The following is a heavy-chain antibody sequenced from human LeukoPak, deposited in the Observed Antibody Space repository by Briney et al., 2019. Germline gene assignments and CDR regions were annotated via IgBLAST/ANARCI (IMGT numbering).Heavy chain of an antibody. CDR2: ISGSGGST. CDR1: GFTFSSYA. V-gene: IGHV3-23*01. D-gene: IGHD1-7*01. J-gene: IGHJ4*02. Sequence: GGSLRLSCAASGFTFSSYAMSWVRQAPGKGVEWVSAISGSGGSTYYADSVKGRFTISRDNSKNTLYLQMNSLRAEDTAVYYCAKHPWNYEDYFDYWGQGTLVTVSS. CDR3: AKHPWNYEDYFDY.